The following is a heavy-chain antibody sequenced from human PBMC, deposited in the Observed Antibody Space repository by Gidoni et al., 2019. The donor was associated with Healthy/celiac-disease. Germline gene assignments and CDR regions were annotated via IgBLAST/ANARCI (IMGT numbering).Heavy chain of an antibody. V-gene: IGHV3-21*01. CDR1: GITFSSYS. CDR3: ARFLVPYYYYGMDV. Sequence: VQLVPSGGCPVKPAGSLTPSRAAPGITFSSYSMNWVRQPPGKGLEWVSSISSGGSTIYYANPVKGRFTISRDNAKNSLYLQMNSLGAEDTAVYYCARFLVPYYYYGMDVWGQGTTVTVSS. J-gene: IGHJ6*02. D-gene: IGHD6-6*01. CDR2: ISSGGSTI.